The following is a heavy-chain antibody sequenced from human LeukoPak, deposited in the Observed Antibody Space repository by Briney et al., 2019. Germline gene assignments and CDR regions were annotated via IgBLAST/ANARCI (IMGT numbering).Heavy chain of an antibody. CDR1: GLIFSDAW. J-gene: IGHJ4*02. CDR2: IKSKVDGWTV. V-gene: IGHV3-15*07. CDR3: TKDPPLTGGVYSAY. Sequence: GGSLRLSCVASGLIFSDAWMNWVRQAPGKGLEWVGRIKSKVDGWTVDYAAPVKGRFNISRDDSKSTLYLQLNSLKTEDSAVYYCTKDPPLTGGVYSAYWGQGTLVTVSS. D-gene: IGHD7-27*01.